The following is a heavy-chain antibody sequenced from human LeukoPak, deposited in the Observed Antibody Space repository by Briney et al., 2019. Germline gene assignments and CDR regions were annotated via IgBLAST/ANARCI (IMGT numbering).Heavy chain of an antibody. D-gene: IGHD3-22*01. V-gene: IGHV1-69*06. J-gene: IGHJ4*02. CDR1: GYTFTSYD. Sequence: GASVKVSCKASGYTFTSYDINWVRQATGQGLEWMGGIIPIFGTANYAQKFQGRVTITADKSTSTAYMELSSLRSEDTAVYYCARRSDDYDSSAYYHWGQGTLVTVSS. CDR3: ARRSDDYDSSAYYH. CDR2: IIPIFGTA.